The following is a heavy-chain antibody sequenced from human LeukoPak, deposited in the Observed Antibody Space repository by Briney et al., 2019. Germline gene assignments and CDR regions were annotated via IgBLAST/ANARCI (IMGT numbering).Heavy chain of an antibody. V-gene: IGHV1-69*06. Sequence: SVKLSCKASGGTFINYAISWVRQAPGQGHEWMGGIIPIFGTVNYAQKFQGRVTITAAKSTSAAYMELSSLRSEDTAVYYCARRGGSYYPQDFDFWGQGTLVTVSS. CDR2: IIPIFGTV. J-gene: IGHJ4*02. D-gene: IGHD1-26*01. CDR1: GGTFINYA. CDR3: ARRGGSYYPQDFDF.